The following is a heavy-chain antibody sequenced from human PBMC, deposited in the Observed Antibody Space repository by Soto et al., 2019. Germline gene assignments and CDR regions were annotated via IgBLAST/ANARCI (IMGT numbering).Heavy chain of an antibody. Sequence: GGSLRLSCAASGFTFSSYSMNWVRQAPGKGLEWVSSISSSSSYIYYADSQKGRFTISRDNAKNSLYLKMNSLRAEDTVVFYCASAYYDSSGYYPKVFDYWGQETLVTVSS. V-gene: IGHV3-21*01. D-gene: IGHD3-22*01. J-gene: IGHJ4*02. CDR1: GFTFSSYS. CDR3: ASAYYDSSGYYPKVFDY. CDR2: ISSSSSYI.